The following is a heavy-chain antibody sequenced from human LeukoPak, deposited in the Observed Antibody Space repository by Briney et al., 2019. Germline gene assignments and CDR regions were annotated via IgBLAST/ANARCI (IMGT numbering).Heavy chain of an antibody. CDR1: GYTFTGYY. J-gene: IGHJ5*02. D-gene: IGHD3-10*01. CDR3: ARGNYYGSGRLSNWFDP. Sequence: GASVKVSCKASGYTFTGYYMHWVRQAPGQGLEWMGWINPNSGGTNYAQKFQGRVTMTGDTSISTAYMELSRLRSDDTAVYYCARGNYYGSGRLSNWFDPWGQGTLVTVSS. CDR2: INPNSGGT. V-gene: IGHV1-2*02.